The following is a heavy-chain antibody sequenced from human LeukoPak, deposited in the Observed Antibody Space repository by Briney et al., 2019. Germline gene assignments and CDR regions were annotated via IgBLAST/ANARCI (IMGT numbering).Heavy chain of an antibody. D-gene: IGHD3-3*01. CDR1: GYTLTELS. J-gene: IGHJ4*02. Sequence: ASVKVSCKVSGYTLTELSMHWVRQAPGKGLEWMGGFDPEDGETIYAQKFQGRVTMTEDTSTDTAYMELSSLRSEDTAVYYCATASRGTFGVVPLESWGQGTLVTVSS. V-gene: IGHV1-24*01. CDR2: FDPEDGET. CDR3: ATASRGTFGVVPLES.